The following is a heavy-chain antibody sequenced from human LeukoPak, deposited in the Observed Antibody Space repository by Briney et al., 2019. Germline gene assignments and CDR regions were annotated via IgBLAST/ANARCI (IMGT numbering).Heavy chain of an antibody. D-gene: IGHD6-6*01. CDR2: INHSGST. J-gene: IGHJ5*02. CDR1: GGSFSGYY. CDR3: ARAWAQLGPYNWFDP. Sequence: SETLSLTCAVYGGSFSGYYWSWIRQPPGKGLEWIGEINHSGSTNYNPSLKSRVTISVDTSKNQFSLKLSSVTAADTAVYCCARAWAQLGPYNWFDPWGQGTLVTVSS. V-gene: IGHV4-34*01.